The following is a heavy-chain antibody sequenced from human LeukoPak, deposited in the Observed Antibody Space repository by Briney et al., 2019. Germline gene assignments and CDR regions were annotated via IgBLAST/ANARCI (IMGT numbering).Heavy chain of an antibody. CDR2: ISRNGGST. D-gene: IGHD2/OR15-2a*01. J-gene: IGHJ4*02. Sequence: GGSLRLSCSASGFTFSSFAMHWVRQAPGKGLEYVAAISRNGGSTYYADSVRGRFTISRDNSKNTLYLQMSSLRAEDTAVYLCVKDLRSDFMGVLSRYLSYWGQGTLVTVSS. V-gene: IGHV3-64D*09. CDR1: GFTFSSFA. CDR3: VKDLRSDFMGVLSRYLSY.